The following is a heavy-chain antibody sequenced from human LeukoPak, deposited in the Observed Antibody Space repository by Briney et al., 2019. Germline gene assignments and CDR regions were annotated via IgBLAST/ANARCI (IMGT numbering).Heavy chain of an antibody. J-gene: IGHJ4*02. CDR3: AKDKDSSGWYYFDY. CDR1: GFTFSSYG. Sequence: GGSLRLSCAASGFTFSSYGMHWVRQAPGKGLEWVAVISYDGSNKYYADSVKGRFTISRDNSKNTLYLQMNSLRAEDTAVYYCAKDKDSSGWYYFDYWGQGTLVTVSS. CDR2: ISYDGSNK. V-gene: IGHV3-30*18. D-gene: IGHD6-19*01.